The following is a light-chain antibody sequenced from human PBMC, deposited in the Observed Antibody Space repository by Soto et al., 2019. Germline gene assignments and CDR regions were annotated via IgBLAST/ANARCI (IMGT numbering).Light chain of an antibody. V-gene: IGKV3-20*01. Sequence: EIVMTQSPATLSVSPGERATLSCRASQSISSNLAWYQQKPGQAPRLLIYGASNRATGTPDRFSGSGSGTDFTLTISRLEPEDFAVYYCQQYGSSITFGQGTRLEIK. J-gene: IGKJ5*01. CDR1: QSISSN. CDR3: QQYGSSIT. CDR2: GAS.